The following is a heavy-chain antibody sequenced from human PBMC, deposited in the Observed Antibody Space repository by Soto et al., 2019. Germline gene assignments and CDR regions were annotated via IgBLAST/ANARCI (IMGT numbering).Heavy chain of an antibody. J-gene: IGHJ3*02. Sequence: GASVKVSCKASGGTFSSYTISWVRQAPGQGLEWMGRIIPILGIANYAQKFQGRVTITADKSTSTAYMELSSLRSEDTAVYYCARESADEYSSHNDAFDIWGQGTMVTVSS. CDR3: ARESADEYSSHNDAFDI. V-gene: IGHV1-69*04. CDR1: GGTFSSYT. CDR2: IIPILGIA. D-gene: IGHD6-6*01.